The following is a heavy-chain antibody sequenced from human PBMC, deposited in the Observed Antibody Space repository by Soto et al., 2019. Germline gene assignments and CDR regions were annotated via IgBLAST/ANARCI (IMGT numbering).Heavy chain of an antibody. Sequence: GGSLRLSCAASGFTFSSYAMSWVRQAPGKGLEWVSAISGSGGSTYYADSVKGRFTISRDNSKNTLYLQMNSLRAEDTAVYYCAKDQHSSILPGWFDPWGQGTLVTVSS. CDR3: AKDQHSSILPGWFDP. CDR1: GFTFSSYA. CDR2: ISGSGGST. D-gene: IGHD6-13*01. J-gene: IGHJ5*02. V-gene: IGHV3-23*01.